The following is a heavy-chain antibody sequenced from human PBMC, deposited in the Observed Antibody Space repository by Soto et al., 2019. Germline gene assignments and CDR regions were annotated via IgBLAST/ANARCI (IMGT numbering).Heavy chain of an antibody. V-gene: IGHV1-3*01. CDR1: GYTLTSYA. J-gene: IGHJ5*02. Sequence: ASVKVSCKASGYTLTSYAMHWVRQAPGQRLEWMGWINAGNGNTKYAQKLQGRVTMTTDTSTSTAYMELRSLRSDDTAVYYCARGYFDWSNWFDPWGQGTLVTSPQ. CDR2: INAGNGNT. CDR3: ARGYFDWSNWFDP. D-gene: IGHD3-9*01.